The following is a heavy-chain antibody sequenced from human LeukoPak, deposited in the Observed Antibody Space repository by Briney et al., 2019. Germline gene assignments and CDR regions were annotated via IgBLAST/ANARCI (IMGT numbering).Heavy chain of an antibody. CDR2: IYHSGST. CDR3: ARVESSAWYTGRGMSDY. CDR1: GGSISSGGYY. V-gene: IGHV4-30-2*01. D-gene: IGHD6-13*01. J-gene: IGHJ4*02. Sequence: SETLSLTCTVSGGSISSGGYYWSWIRQPPGKGLEWIGYIYHSGSTYYNPSLKSRVTISADTSKNQFSLKLSSVTAADTAVYYCARVESSAWYTGRGMSDYWGQGTLVTVSS.